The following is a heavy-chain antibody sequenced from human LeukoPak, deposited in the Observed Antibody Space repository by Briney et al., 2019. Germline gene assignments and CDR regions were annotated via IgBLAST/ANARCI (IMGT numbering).Heavy chain of an antibody. D-gene: IGHD6-13*01. J-gene: IGHJ5*02. CDR1: GDSTNSYY. CDR2: ISYSGST. CDR3: ARALRQQLLTGWFDP. Sequence: SETLSLTCTVSGDSTNSYYWTWIRQPPGKGLEWIGYISYSGSTNYTPSLKSRVTISVDTSKNQFSLRLTSVTAADTAVYYCARALRQQLLTGWFDPWGQGTLVTVSS. V-gene: IGHV4-59*01.